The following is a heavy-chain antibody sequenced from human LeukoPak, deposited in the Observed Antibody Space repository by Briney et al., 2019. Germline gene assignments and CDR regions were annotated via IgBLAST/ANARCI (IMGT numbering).Heavy chain of an antibody. J-gene: IGHJ3*02. CDR1: GFTFSGSA. CDR3: TRGCITIFGICNDAFDI. D-gene: IGHD3-3*01. CDR2: IRSKANSYAT. Sequence: PGGSLRLSCAASGFTFSGSAMHWVRQASGKGLEWVGRIRSKANSYATAYAASVKGRFTISRDDSKNTAYLQMNSLKTEDTAVYYCTRGCITIFGICNDAFDIWGQGTMVTVSS. V-gene: IGHV3-73*01.